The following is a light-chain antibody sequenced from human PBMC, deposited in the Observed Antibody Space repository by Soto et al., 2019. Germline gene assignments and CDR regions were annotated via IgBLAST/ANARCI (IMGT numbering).Light chain of an antibody. J-gene: IGLJ2*01. Sequence: QSVLTQPPSVSAAPGQKVTISCSGSTSNIGNNYASWYQQLPGKAPRPLIYDRDKRPSGIPDRFSGSKSGTSATLGITGLQTGDEADYYCGSWDSSLSAAVFGGGTKLTVL. V-gene: IGLV1-51*01. CDR1: TSNIGNNY. CDR3: GSWDSSLSAAV. CDR2: DRD.